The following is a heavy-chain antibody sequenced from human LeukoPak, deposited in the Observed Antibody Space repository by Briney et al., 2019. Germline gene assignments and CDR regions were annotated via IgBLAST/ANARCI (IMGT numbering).Heavy chain of an antibody. V-gene: IGHV3-53*04. CDR1: GFTVSSNY. CDR2: IYSGGST. J-gene: IGHJ6*02. D-gene: IGHD6-19*01. Sequence: PGGSLRLSCAASGFTVSSNYMSWVRQAPGKGLEWVSVIYSGGSTYYADSVKGRFTISRHNSKNTLYLQMSSLRAEDTAVYYCAREVRGYSSGWYYYYGMDVWGQGTTVTVSS. CDR3: AREVRGYSSGWYYYYGMDV.